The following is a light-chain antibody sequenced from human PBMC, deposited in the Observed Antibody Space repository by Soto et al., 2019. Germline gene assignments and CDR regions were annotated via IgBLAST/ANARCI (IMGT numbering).Light chain of an antibody. J-gene: IGLJ2*01. CDR3: ASWDDRLGAVI. CDR1: SSNIGGTNY. V-gene: IGLV1-47*02. Sequence: QSVLTQPPSASGTPGQKVFLSCSGSSSNIGGTNYAYWYQQLPGAAPKLLMHSNNLRPSGVPERISGSKFGTAASLAISGLRSEDEAVYHCASWDDRLGAVIFGGGTKLTVL. CDR2: SNN.